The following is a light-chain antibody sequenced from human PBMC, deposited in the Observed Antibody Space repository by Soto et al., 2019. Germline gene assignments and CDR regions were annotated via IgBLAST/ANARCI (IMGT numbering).Light chain of an antibody. V-gene: IGLV2-8*01. CDR1: SSDIGGYKY. CDR2: EVS. CDR3: SSYGGSNNFYV. J-gene: IGLJ1*01. Sequence: QPGLTQPASASGCPGQSVTISCTGTSSDIGGYKYVSWYQQHPGRAPKLMIYEVSKRPSGVPDRFSGSKSGNTASLTVSGLQAEDEADYYCSSYGGSNNFYVFATATKVTLL.